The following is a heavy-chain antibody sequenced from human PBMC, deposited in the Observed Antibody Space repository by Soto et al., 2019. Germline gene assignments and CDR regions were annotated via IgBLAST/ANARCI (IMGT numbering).Heavy chain of an antibody. CDR1: GFTFSSYA. V-gene: IGHV3-23*01. D-gene: IGHD3-22*01. Sequence: GGSLRLSCAASGFTFSSYAMSWVRQAPGKGLEWVSAISGSGGSTYYADSVKGRFTISRDNSKNTLYLQMNSLRAEDTAVYYCAKDLYYDSSGYYHDYWGQGTLVTVSS. CDR3: AKDLYYDSSGYYHDY. J-gene: IGHJ4*02. CDR2: ISGSGGST.